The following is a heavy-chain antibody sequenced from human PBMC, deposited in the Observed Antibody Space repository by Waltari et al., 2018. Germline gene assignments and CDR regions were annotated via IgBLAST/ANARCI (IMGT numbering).Heavy chain of an antibody. Sequence: EVQLVESGGGLIQPGGSLRLSCAASGFTVSSNYMSWVRQAPGKGLEWVSVIYSGGSTYYADSVKGRFTISRDNSKNTLYLQMNSLRAEDTAVYYCAKDLSRGSGSHSRYYGMDVWGQGTTVIVSS. D-gene: IGHD3-10*01. CDR1: GFTVSSNY. J-gene: IGHJ6*02. CDR2: IYSGGST. CDR3: AKDLSRGSGSHSRYYGMDV. V-gene: IGHV3-66*03.